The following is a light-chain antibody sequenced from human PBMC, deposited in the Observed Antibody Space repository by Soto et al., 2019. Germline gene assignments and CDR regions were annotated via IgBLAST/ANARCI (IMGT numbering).Light chain of an antibody. CDR3: NSYTSNTTDE. V-gene: IGLV2-14*03. Sequence: QSVLTQPASVSGSPGQAITISCSGASSDVGAFNYVSWYQQHPGKAPKLMIYDVSNRPSGVSTRFSGSKSGNMASLPLSGLRAEDEADYYCNSYTSNTTDEFATGTKATVL. CDR1: SSDVGAFNY. J-gene: IGLJ1*01. CDR2: DVS.